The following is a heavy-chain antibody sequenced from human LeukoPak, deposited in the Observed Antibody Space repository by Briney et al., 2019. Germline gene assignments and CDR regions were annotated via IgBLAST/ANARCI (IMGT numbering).Heavy chain of an antibody. CDR2: FNPNNGGT. CDR3: ARDLADNYYDSSGYYYAGMDY. V-gene: IGHV1-2*02. J-gene: IGHJ4*02. CDR1: GYTFTDYY. D-gene: IGHD3-22*01. Sequence: GASVKVSCKASGYTFTDYYIHWVRQAPGQGLEWMGWFNPNNGGTDYTQRFQGRVTMTRDTSIRTAYMELSRLRSDDTAVYYCARDLADNYYDSSGYYYAGMDYWGQGTLVTVSS.